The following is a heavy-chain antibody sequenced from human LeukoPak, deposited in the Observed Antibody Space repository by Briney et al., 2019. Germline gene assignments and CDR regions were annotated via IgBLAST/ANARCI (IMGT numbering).Heavy chain of an antibody. CDR3: ARQTYSNSAVVY. J-gene: IGHJ4*02. CDR1: GYSFTTYW. D-gene: IGHD6-6*01. Sequence: GESLKISCKASGYSFTTYWIAWVRQMPGKGLEWMGIIYPGDSDIRYSPSFQGQVTISADKSISTAYLQLSNLKASDTAMYYCARQTYSNSAVVYWGQGTLVIVSS. V-gene: IGHV5-51*01. CDR2: IYPGDSDI.